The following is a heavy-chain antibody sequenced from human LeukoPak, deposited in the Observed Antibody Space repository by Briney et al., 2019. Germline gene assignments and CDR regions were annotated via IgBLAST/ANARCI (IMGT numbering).Heavy chain of an antibody. CDR3: ARAAGVGVNDY. J-gene: IGHJ4*02. CDR1: GFTFSSYS. CDR2: ISTNSSYI. V-gene: IGHV3-21*01. Sequence: GGSLRLSCVASGFTFSSYSMNWVRQAPGKGLEWVSFISTNSSYIYYADSVKGRFTISRDNAKNSLYLQMNSLRAEDTAVYYCARAAGVGVNDYWGQGTLVTVSS. D-gene: IGHD2-8*01.